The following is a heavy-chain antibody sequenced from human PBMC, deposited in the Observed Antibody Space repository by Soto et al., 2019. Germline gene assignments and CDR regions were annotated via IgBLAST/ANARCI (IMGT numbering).Heavy chain of an antibody. Sequence: EVQLLESGGGLVQPGGSLRLSCAASGFTFSSYAMSWVRQAPGKGLEWVSAISGSGGSTYYADSVKGRFTISRDNSKNTLYLQLNSLRAEDTAVYYCAKCLMVEVYYDGMDVWGQGTTVTVSS. CDR3: AKCLMVEVYYDGMDV. V-gene: IGHV3-23*01. D-gene: IGHD3-10*01. J-gene: IGHJ6*02. CDR2: ISGSGGST. CDR1: GFTFSSYA.